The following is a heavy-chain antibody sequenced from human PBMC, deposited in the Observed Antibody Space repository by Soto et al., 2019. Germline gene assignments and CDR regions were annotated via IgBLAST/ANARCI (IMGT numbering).Heavy chain of an antibody. J-gene: IGHJ3*02. Sequence: GGSLRLSCAASGFTFSSYAMSWVRQAPGKGLEWVSAISGSGGSTYYADSVKGRFTISRDDSKNTLYLQMNSLRAEDTAVYYCAKDNYYDSSGYYYGRAFDIWGQGTMVTVSS. CDR3: AKDNYYDSSGYYYGRAFDI. CDR2: ISGSGGST. V-gene: IGHV3-23*01. CDR1: GFTFSSYA. D-gene: IGHD3-22*01.